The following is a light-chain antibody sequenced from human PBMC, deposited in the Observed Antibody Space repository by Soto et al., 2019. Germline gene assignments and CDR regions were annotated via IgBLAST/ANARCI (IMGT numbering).Light chain of an antibody. J-gene: IGKJ4*01. CDR2: WAS. CDR1: QSVLYSAKNRNY. CDR3: QQYYAVPFT. V-gene: IGKV4-1*01. Sequence: DIVMTQSPDSLAVSLGERATIDCKSSQSVLYSAKNRNYLGWYQQKSGQPPKLLMYWASTRESGVPDRFSGSGSGTDFTLTISSLQAEDVAVYYCQQYYAVPFTFGGGTKVEIK.